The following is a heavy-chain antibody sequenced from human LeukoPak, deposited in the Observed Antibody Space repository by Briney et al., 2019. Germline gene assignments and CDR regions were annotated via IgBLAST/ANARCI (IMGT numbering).Heavy chain of an antibody. V-gene: IGHV3-33*01. CDR2: IWYDGSNK. CDR1: GFTFSSYG. Sequence: GGSLRLSCAASGFTFSSYGMHWVRQAPGKGLEWVAVIWYDGSNKYYADSVKGRFTISRDNSKNTLYLQMNSLRAEDTAVYYCARSYCGGDCYALDAFDIWGQGTMVTVSS. D-gene: IGHD2-21*02. J-gene: IGHJ3*02. CDR3: ARSYCGGDCYALDAFDI.